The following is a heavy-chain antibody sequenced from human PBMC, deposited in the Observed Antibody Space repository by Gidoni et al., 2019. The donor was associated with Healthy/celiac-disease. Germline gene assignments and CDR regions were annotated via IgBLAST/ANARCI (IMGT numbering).Heavy chain of an antibody. CDR3: ARDLGGGYYYYGMDV. V-gene: IGHV4-59*01. J-gene: IGHJ6*02. CDR2: IYYSGST. D-gene: IGHD2-15*01. Sequence: SWIRQPPGKGLEWIGYIYYSGSTNYNPSLKSRVTISVDTSKNQFSLKLSSVTAADTAVYYCARDLGGGYYYYGMDVWGQGTTVTVSS.